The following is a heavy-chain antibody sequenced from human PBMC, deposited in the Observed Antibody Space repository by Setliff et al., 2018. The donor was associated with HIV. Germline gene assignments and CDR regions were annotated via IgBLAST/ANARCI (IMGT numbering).Heavy chain of an antibody. V-gene: IGHV1-8*01. CDR1: GSTFSTYD. J-gene: IGHJ6*02. Sequence: ASVKVSCKASGSTFSTYDINWVRQAPGQGPEWMGWMNPNSGNTGYAPKLQGRVTMTRNTSISTAYMELSSLRSDDTAVYFCARLGSGYYTSASTHMDVWGQGTTVTVSS. D-gene: IGHD3-3*01. CDR3: ARLGSGYYTSASTHMDV. CDR2: MNPNSGNT.